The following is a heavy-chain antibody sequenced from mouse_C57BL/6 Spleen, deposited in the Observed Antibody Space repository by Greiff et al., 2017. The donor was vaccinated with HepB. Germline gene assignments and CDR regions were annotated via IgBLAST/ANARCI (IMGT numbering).Heavy chain of an antibody. D-gene: IGHD1-1*01. CDR1: GYAFSSSW. CDR2: IYPGDGDT. Sequence: QVQLQQSGPELVKPGASVKISCKASGYAFSSSWMNWVKQRPGKGLEWIGRIYPGDGDTNYNGKFKGKATLTADKSSSTAYMQLRSLTSEDSAVYFCASRYGSSYGYYAMDYWGQGTSVTVSS. CDR3: ASRYGSSYGYYAMDY. V-gene: IGHV1-82*01. J-gene: IGHJ4*01.